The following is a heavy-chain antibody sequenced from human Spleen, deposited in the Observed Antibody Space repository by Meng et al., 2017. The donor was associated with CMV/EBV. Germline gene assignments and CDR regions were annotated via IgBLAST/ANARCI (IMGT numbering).Heavy chain of an antibody. Sequence: ASVKVSCKASGYTFTSYGISWVRQAPGQGLEWMGWISAYNGNTNYAQKLQGRVTMTTDTSTSTAYMELRSLRSDDTAVYYCARWVSGGGSCYCMDVWGQGPTVTVSS. V-gene: IGHV1-18*01. J-gene: IGHJ6*02. CDR3: ARWVSGGGSCYCMDV. D-gene: IGHD2-15*01. CDR1: GYTFTSYG. CDR2: ISAYNGNT.